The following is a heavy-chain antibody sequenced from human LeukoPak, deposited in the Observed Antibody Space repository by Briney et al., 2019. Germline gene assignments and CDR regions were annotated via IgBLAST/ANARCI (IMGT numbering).Heavy chain of an antibody. D-gene: IGHD3-22*01. J-gene: IGHJ4*02. CDR3: ARWFYYDGSGYHEDF. Sequence: GASVKVSCKASGYTFTNYPISWMRQAPGQGLEWMGWISPQSGSANLTPKLQGRHTMTTDTSTNTAYMELTSLRSGDTAVYYCARWFYYDGSGYHEDFWGQGTLVTVSS. CDR1: GYTFTNYP. V-gene: IGHV1-18*01. CDR2: ISPQSGSA.